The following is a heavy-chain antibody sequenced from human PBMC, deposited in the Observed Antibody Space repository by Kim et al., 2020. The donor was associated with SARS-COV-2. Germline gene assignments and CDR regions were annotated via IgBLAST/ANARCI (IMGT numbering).Heavy chain of an antibody. Sequence: ASVKVSCKASGYTFTGYYMHWVRQAPGQGLEWMGRINPNSGGTNYAQKFQGRVTMTRDTSISTAYMELSRLRSDDTAVYYCARGNWNYGPLDYWGQGTLVTVSS. D-gene: IGHD1-7*01. J-gene: IGHJ4*02. CDR2: INPNSGGT. CDR1: GYTFTGYY. V-gene: IGHV1-2*06. CDR3: ARGNWNYGPLDY.